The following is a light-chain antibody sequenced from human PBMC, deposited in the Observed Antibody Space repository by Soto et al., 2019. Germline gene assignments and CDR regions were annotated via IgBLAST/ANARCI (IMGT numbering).Light chain of an antibody. V-gene: IGKV1-5*03. CDR3: QQYNNVST. CDR1: QSIDIW. J-gene: IGKJ1*01. Sequence: DVQMTQSPSTLSASVGDRVTITCRASQSIDIWLAWYQQKPGKAPNLLIYKASTLETGVPSRFTGSGSGTEFTLTISSMQPDDFATYYCQQYNNVSTFGQGTKVEMK. CDR2: KAS.